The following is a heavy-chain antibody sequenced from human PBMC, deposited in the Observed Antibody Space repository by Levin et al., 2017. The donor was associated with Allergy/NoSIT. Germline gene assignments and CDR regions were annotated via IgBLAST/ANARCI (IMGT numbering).Heavy chain of an antibody. V-gene: IGHV4-61*01. D-gene: IGHD3-3*01. CDR1: GGSVSSGSYY. Sequence: SETLSLTCTVSGGSVSSGSYYWSWIRQPPGKGLEWIGYIYYSGSTNYNPSLKSRVTISVDTSKNQFSLKLSSVTAADTAVYYCARGPRGYYDFWSGLWDYWGQGTLVTVSS. CDR3: ARGPRGYYDFWSGLWDY. J-gene: IGHJ4*02. CDR2: IYYSGST.